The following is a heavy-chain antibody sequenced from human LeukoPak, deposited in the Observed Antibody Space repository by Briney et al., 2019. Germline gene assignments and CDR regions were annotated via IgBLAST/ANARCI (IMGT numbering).Heavy chain of an antibody. Sequence: EPSGTLPLTCAVYGGSFSGYYWSWIRQPPGKGLEWIGEINHSGSTNYNPSLKSRVTISVDTSKNQFSLKLSSVTAADTAVYYCARFIGSGWYGNWFDPWGKGTLVTVSS. J-gene: IGHJ5*02. CDR2: INHSGST. D-gene: IGHD6-19*01. CDR1: GGSFSGYY. V-gene: IGHV4-34*01. CDR3: ARFIGSGWYGNWFDP.